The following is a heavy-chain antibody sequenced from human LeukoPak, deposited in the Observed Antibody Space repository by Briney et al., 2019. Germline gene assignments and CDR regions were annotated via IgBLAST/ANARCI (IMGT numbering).Heavy chain of an antibody. CDR2: ISAYNGNT. D-gene: IGHD3-10*01. CDR3: ARAPYYYGSGDSGWFDP. CDR1: GYTFTSYG. Sequence: ASVEVSCKASGYTFTSYGISWVRQAPGQGLEWMGWISAYNGNTNYAQKLQGRVTMTTDTSTSTAYMELRSLRSDDTAVYYCARAPYYYGSGDSGWFDPWGQGTLVTVSS. J-gene: IGHJ5*02. V-gene: IGHV1-18*01.